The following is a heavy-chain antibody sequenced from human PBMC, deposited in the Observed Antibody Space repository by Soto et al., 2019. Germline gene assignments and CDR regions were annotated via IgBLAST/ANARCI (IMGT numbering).Heavy chain of an antibody. CDR3: ASPKFRFWHQLDP. Sequence: QVQLVQSGAEVKKPGSSVKVSCKASGGTFSSYAISWVRQAPGQGLEWMGGIIPIFGTANYAQKCQGRVTITADETTSTAYMELSSLRSEDTAVYYCASPKFRFWHQLDPWGQGTLVTVSS. CDR1: GGTFSSYA. V-gene: IGHV1-69*01. D-gene: IGHD2-2*01. J-gene: IGHJ5*02. CDR2: IIPIFGTA.